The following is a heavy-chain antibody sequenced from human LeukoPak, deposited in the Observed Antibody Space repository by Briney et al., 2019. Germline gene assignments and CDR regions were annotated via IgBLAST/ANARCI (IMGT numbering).Heavy chain of an antibody. CDR2: IIPIFGTA. CDR1: GGAFSSYA. Sequence: GASVKVSCKASGGAFSSYAISWVRQAPGQGLEWMGGIIPIFGTANYAQKFQGRVTITTDESTSTAYMELSSLRSEDTAVYYCASFSPFSPIQYCSSNSCTHYYMDVWGKGTTVTVSS. D-gene: IGHD2-2*01. CDR3: ASFSPFSPIQYCSSNSCTHYYMDV. J-gene: IGHJ6*03. V-gene: IGHV1-69*05.